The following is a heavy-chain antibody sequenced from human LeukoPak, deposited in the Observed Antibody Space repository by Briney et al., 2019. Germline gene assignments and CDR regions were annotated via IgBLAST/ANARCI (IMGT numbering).Heavy chain of an antibody. CDR1: GFIFNNYA. CDR3: ARTVFGAYNWFDP. Sequence: GGSLTLSCAASGFIFNNYAMSWVRQAPGKGLEWVSSISSTSNYINYADSVKGRFTISRDNAKSSLYLQMNSLRVDDTAVYYCARTVFGAYNWFDPWGQGALVTVSS. J-gene: IGHJ5*02. V-gene: IGHV3-21*01. D-gene: IGHD3-3*01. CDR2: ISSTSNYI.